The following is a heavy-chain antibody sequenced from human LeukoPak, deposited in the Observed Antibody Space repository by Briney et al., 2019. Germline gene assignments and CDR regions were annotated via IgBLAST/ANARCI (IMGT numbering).Heavy chain of an antibody. Sequence: GASVKVSCKASGYTFTSYGISWVRQAPGQGLEWIGWISAYNGNTNYAQKLQGRVTMTTDTSTSTAYMELRSLRSDDTAVYYCARDRLAVAGRRSYYYYGMDVWGQGTTVTVSS. J-gene: IGHJ6*02. V-gene: IGHV1-18*01. CDR1: GYTFTSYG. CDR2: ISAYNGNT. CDR3: ARDRLAVAGRRSYYYYGMDV. D-gene: IGHD6-19*01.